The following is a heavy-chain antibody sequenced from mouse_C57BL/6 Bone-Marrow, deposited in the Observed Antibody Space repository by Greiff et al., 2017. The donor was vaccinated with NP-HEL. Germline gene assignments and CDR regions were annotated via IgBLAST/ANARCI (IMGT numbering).Heavy chain of an antibody. CDR2: ISDGGSYT. CDR3: AIDTYYSNYYAMDY. J-gene: IGHJ4*01. V-gene: IGHV5-4*01. Sequence: EVMLVESGGGLVKPGGSLKLSCAASGFTFSSYAMSWVRQTPEKRLEWVATISDGGSYTYYPDNVKGRFTISRDNAKNNLYLQMSHLKSEDTAMYYSAIDTYYSNYYAMDYWGQGTSVTVSS. CDR1: GFTFSSYA. D-gene: IGHD2-5*01.